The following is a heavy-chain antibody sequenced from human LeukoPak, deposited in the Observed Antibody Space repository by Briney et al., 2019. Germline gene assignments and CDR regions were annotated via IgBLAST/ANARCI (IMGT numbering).Heavy chain of an antibody. CDR1: GDSISSDHW. D-gene: IGHD3-16*01. CDR3: ASGRSLALGY. V-gene: IGHV4-4*02. CDR2: IYHSGTT. Sequence: SGTLSLTCSVSGDSISSDHWWSWVRQPPGKGLEWIGEIYHSGTTNYNPSLKSRIAISVDKSKNQFSLNLSSMTAADTAVYYGASGRSLALGYWGQGTLVTVSS. J-gene: IGHJ4*02.